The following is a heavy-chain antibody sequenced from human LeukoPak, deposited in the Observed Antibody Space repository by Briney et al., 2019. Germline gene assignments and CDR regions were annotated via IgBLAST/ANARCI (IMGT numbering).Heavy chain of an antibody. CDR1: GGSISSGGYY. J-gene: IGHJ6*03. V-gene: IGHV4-30-2*01. CDR2: IYHSGST. CDR3: ARSNDYTSSAYYYYYMDV. D-gene: IGHD6-6*01. Sequence: SQTLSLTCTVSGGSISSGGYYWSWIRRPPGKGLEWIGYIYHSGSTYYNPSLKSRVTISVDRSKNQFSLKLSSVTAADTAVYYCARSNDYTSSAYYYYYMDVWGKGTTVTVSS.